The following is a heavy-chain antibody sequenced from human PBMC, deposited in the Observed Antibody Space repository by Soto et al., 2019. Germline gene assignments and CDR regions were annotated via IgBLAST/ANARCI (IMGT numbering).Heavy chain of an antibody. CDR3: ARLEYSSGWYGGFDP. V-gene: IGHV1-18*01. Sequence: GAAENVSCQASGYTFTSYGISWVRQAPRQGLEWMGWVSAYNGNTNYAQKMQGRVTMTTDTSTSTAYMVLRRLRADDTAVYCCARLEYSSGWYGGFDPWGQGTLVTVSS. J-gene: IGHJ5*01. D-gene: IGHD6-19*01. CDR2: VSAYNGNT. CDR1: GYTFTSYG.